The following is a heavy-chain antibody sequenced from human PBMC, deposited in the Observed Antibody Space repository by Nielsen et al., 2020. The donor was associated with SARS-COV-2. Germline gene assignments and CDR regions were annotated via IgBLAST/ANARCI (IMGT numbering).Heavy chain of an antibody. D-gene: IGHD3-9*01. J-gene: IGHJ4*02. V-gene: IGHV4-39*07. Sequence: SDTLSLTFTVSCCSISSISYYLGWIRQPPGKGLEWIGSIYYSGSTYYNPSLKSRVTISVDTSKNQFSLKLSSVTAADTAVYYCARVTDDILTGYLDYWGQGTLVTVSS. CDR2: IYYSGST. CDR3: ARVTDDILTGYLDY. CDR1: CCSISSISYY.